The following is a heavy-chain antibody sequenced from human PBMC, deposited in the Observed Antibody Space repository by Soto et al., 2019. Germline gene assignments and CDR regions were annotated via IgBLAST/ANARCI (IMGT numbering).Heavy chain of an antibody. J-gene: IGHJ4*02. CDR1: GGSISSYY. CDR2: IYYSGDT. D-gene: IGHD4-17*01. CDR3: ARDTPYGVLDY. Sequence: SETLSLTCTVSGGSISSYYWSWIRQPPGTGLEWIGYIYYSGDTNYNPSLTRRVTISVDTSKNQFSLSLSSLTAADTAVYYCARDTPYGVLDYWGQGTLVTVSS. V-gene: IGHV4-59*01.